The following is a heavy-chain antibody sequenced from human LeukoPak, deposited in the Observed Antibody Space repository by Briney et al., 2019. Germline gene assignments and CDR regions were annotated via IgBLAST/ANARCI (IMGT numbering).Heavy chain of an antibody. D-gene: IGHD3-10*01. CDR2: VNTHIGAT. Sequence: ASVKVSCKASGYTFTGYYMHWVRQAPGQGLEWMGWVNTHIGATNYAQKFQGAVTMTRDTSISTAYMELSRPRSDDTAMYYCARSGRGHVYGFFDYWGQGTLVTVSS. CDR1: GYTFTGYY. CDR3: ARSGRGHVYGFFDY. J-gene: IGHJ4*02. V-gene: IGHV1-2*02.